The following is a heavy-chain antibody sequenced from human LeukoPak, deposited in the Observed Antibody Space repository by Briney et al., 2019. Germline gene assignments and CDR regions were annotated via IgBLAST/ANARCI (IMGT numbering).Heavy chain of an antibody. CDR2: INHSGST. D-gene: IGHD3-9*01. J-gene: IGHJ6*03. Sequence: SETLSLTCAVYGGSFSGYYWSWIRQPPGKGLEWIGEINHSGSTNYNPSLKSRVTISVDTSKNQFSLKLSSVTAADTAVYYCARVHYDILTGYYYYYYYMDVWGKGTTVTVSS. CDR1: GGSFSGYY. V-gene: IGHV4-34*01. CDR3: ARVHYDILTGYYYYYYYMDV.